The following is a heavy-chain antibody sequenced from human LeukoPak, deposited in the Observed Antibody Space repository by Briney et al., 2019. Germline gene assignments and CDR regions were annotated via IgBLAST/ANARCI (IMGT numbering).Heavy chain of an antibody. J-gene: IGHJ5*02. Sequence: GGSLRLSCAASGFTFTSYAMHWVRQAPGKGLEWVTIISSDGSNKYYADSVKGRFTISRDKSKNTLFLQMNSLRAEDTAVYYCARDRGDFSFDPWGQGTLVTVSS. D-gene: IGHD3-3*01. CDR1: GFTFTSYA. CDR2: ISSDGSNK. CDR3: ARDRGDFSFDP. V-gene: IGHV3-30*04.